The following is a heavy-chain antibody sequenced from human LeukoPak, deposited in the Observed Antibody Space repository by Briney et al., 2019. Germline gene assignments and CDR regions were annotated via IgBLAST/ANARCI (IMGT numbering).Heavy chain of an antibody. J-gene: IGHJ4*02. Sequence: SETLSLTCAVYGGSFSGYYWSWIRQPPGKGLEWIGEINHSGSTNYNPSLKSRVTISVDTSKNQFSLKLNSVTPEDTAVYYCARASVRGVFDYWGQGTLVTVSS. CDR2: INHSGST. CDR3: ARASVRGVFDY. D-gene: IGHD3-10*02. CDR1: GGSFSGYY. V-gene: IGHV4-34*01.